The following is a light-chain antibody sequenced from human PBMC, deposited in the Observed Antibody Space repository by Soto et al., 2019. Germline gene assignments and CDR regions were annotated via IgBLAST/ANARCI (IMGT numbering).Light chain of an antibody. CDR2: SNT. CDR3: QSYDTSLRDYV. V-gene: IGLV1-40*01. CDR1: SSNIGAYYD. Sequence: QSVLTQPPSVSGAPGQRVTISCTGSSSNIGAYYDVHWYQQVPGTAPKLLIFSNTNRPSGVPDRFSGSKSGTSASLAITGLQAEDEAEYYSQSYDTSLRDYVFGTGTKVTV. J-gene: IGLJ1*01.